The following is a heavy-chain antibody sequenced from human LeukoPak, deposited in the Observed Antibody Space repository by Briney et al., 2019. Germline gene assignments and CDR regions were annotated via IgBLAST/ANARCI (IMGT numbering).Heavy chain of an antibody. Sequence: ASVKVSCKVSGYTLTELSMHWVRQAPGKGLEWMGGFDPEDGETIYAQKLQGRVTMTTDTSTSTAYMELRSLRSDDTAVYYCARASLWGRLSTNYYYYMDVWGKGTTVTVSS. CDR1: GYTLTELS. J-gene: IGHJ6*03. CDR2: FDPEDGET. CDR3: ARASLWGRLSTNYYYYMDV. D-gene: IGHD3-16*02. V-gene: IGHV1-24*01.